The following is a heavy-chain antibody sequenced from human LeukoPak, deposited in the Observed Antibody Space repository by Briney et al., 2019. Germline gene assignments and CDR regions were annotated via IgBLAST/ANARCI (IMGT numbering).Heavy chain of an antibody. CDR1: GGTFSKSA. D-gene: IGHD5-24*01. V-gene: IGHV1-69*06. CDR2: IIPIFGTA. CDR3: AREKERLQLGTTCDY. J-gene: IGHJ4*02. Sequence: ASVKVSCKASGGTFSKSAISWVRQAPGQGLEWMGGIIPIFGTANYAQKFQGRVTITADKSTSTAYMELSSLRSEDTAVYYCAREKERLQLGTTCDYWGQGTLVTVSS.